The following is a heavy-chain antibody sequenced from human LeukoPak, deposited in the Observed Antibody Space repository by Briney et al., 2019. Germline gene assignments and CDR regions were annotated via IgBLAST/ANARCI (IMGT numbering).Heavy chain of an antibody. D-gene: IGHD6-13*01. CDR3: ARGSRIAAAGNTGHAFDI. CDR1: GFTFDDYG. Sequence: GGSLRLSCAASGFTFDDYGMSWVRQAPGKGLEWVSGINWNGGSTDYADSVKGRFTISRDNAKNSLYLQMNSLRAEDTAVYYCARGSRIAAAGNTGHAFDIWGQGTMVTVSS. J-gene: IGHJ3*02. CDR2: INWNGGST. V-gene: IGHV3-20*04.